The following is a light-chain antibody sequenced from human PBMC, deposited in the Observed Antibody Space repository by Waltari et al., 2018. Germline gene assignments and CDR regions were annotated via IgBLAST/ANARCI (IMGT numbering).Light chain of an antibody. V-gene: IGLV4-69*01. J-gene: IGLJ2*01. CDR1: SGHSDYA. Sequence: QLVLTQSPSASASLGASVKLTGTLSSGHSDYAIAWHQQQPGKGPRYLMKLNSDGSHNKGDGIPDRFSGSSSGAERYLTISSLQSEDEADYYCHAWRSGILVFAGGTKLTVL. CDR3: HAWRSGILV. CDR2: LNSDGSH.